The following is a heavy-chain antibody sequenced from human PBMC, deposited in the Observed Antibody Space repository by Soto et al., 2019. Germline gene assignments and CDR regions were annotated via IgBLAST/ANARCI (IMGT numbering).Heavy chain of an antibody. CDR3: AKDGAPLAVAATFDY. J-gene: IGHJ4*02. CDR1: GFTFSSYA. D-gene: IGHD6-19*01. Sequence: EVQLLESGGGLVQPGGSLRLSCAASGFTFSSYAMSWVRQAPGKGLEWVSAISGSGGSTYYADSVKGRFTISRDNSKNTLYLPMNSLRAEDTAVYYCAKDGAPLAVAATFDYWCQGTLVTVSS. V-gene: IGHV3-23*01. CDR2: ISGSGGST.